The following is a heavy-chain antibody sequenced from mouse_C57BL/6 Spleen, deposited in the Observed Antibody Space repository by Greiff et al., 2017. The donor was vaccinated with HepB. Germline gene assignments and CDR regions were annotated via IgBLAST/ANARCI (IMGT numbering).Heavy chain of an antibody. CDR1: GYPFTTYP. CDR3: ARCQLYYGYADY. Sequence: QVQLQQSGAELVKPGASVKLSCKASGYPFTTYPIAWMQQTHGKSLEWIGNFHPYNDDTKYNEKFKGKATLTVEKSSSTVYLELSRLTSEDSAVYYGARCQLYYGYADYWGQGTTLTVSS. D-gene: IGHD2-2*01. CDR2: FHPYNDDT. J-gene: IGHJ2*01. V-gene: IGHV1-47*01.